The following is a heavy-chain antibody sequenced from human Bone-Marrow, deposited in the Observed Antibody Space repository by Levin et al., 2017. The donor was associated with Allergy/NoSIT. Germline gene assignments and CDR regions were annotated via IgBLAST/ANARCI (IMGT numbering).Heavy chain of an antibody. J-gene: IGHJ4*02. CDR1: GGPISSSTYY. Sequence: SQTLSLTCTVSGGPISSSTYYWGWIRQSPGKGLEWIGSIDYRGSTYYNPSLKSRVTISVDTSRNQLSLKVNSVTAVDTTVYYCARHRRDGYTSYYFDYWGQGTLVTVSS. V-gene: IGHV4-39*01. D-gene: IGHD5-24*01. CDR3: ARHRRDGYTSYYFDY. CDR2: IDYRGST.